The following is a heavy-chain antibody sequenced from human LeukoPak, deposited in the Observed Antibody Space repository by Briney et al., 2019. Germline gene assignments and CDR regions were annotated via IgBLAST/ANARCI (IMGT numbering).Heavy chain of an antibody. CDR2: IWYDGSNK. J-gene: IGHJ4*02. CDR1: GFTFSNYG. V-gene: IGHV3-33*01. D-gene: IGHD4-23*01. CDR3: ARLYGGNSFDY. Sequence: GGSLRLSCAASGFTFSNYGMHWVRQAPGKGLEWVAVIWYDGSNKYYTDSVKGRFTISRDNSKNTVYLQMNSLRAEDTAVYYCARLYGGNSFDYWGQGTLVTVSS.